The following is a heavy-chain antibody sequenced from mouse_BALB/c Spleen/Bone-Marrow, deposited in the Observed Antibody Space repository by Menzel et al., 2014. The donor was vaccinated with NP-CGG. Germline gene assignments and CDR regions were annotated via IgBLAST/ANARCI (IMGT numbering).Heavy chain of an antibody. V-gene: IGHV14-3*02. CDR1: GFNIKDTY. CDR2: IDPANGNT. J-gene: IGHJ3*01. D-gene: IGHD2-14*01. Sequence: VHVKQSGAELVKPGASVKLSCTASGFNIKDTYMHWVKQRPEQGLEWIGRIDPANGNTKYDPKFQGKATITTDTSSNTAYLQLRSLTSEDTAVYYCARYDYRYSWFAYWGQGTLLTVSA. CDR3: ARYDYRYSWFAY.